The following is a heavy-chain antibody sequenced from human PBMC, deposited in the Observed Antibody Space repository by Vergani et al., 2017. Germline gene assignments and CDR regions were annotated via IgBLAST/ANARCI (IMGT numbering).Heavy chain of an antibody. V-gene: IGHV5-51*01. J-gene: IGHJ3*02. CDR3: ARPLKYYYDSSVAFDI. Sequence: EVQLVQSGAAVKKPGESLKISCTGSGYSFTSYWIGWLRQLPGKGLEWMGIIYPGDSDTRYSPSFQGQVTISADKSISTAYLQWSSLKASDTAMYYCARPLKYYYDSSVAFDIWGQGTMVTVSS. D-gene: IGHD3-22*01. CDR1: GYSFTSYW. CDR2: IYPGDSDT.